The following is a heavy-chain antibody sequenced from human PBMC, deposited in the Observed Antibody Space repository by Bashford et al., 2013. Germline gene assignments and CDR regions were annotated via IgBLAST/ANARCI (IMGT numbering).Heavy chain of an antibody. CDR3: ARGAPGDCSGGSCYTLIDY. CDR2: ISSSSSTI. D-gene: IGHD2-15*01. Sequence: VRQASRKGSGVGFVYISSSSSTIYYADSVKGRFTISRDNAKNSLYLQMNSLRAEDTAVYYCARGAPGDCSGGSCYTLIDYWGQGTLVTVSS. V-gene: IGHV3-48*01. J-gene: IGHJ4*02.